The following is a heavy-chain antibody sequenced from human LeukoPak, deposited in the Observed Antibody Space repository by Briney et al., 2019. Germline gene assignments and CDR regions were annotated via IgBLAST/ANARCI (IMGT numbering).Heavy chain of an antibody. CDR2: VKSDTDGGTI. Sequence: GGSLRLSCAASGFTFSNAWMSWVRQAPGKGLEWVGRVKSDTDGGTIDYAAPVKGRFTISRDDSESTLYLHMNSLKTEDSAVYYCATGSGHKNDNWGQGTLVTASS. J-gene: IGHJ4*02. CDR3: ATGSGHKNDN. V-gene: IGHV3-15*01. CDR1: GFTFSNAW. D-gene: IGHD6-19*01.